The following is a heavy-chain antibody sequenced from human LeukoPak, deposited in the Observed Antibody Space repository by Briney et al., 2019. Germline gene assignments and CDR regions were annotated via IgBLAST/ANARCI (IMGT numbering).Heavy chain of an antibody. D-gene: IGHD6-19*01. Sequence: PSETLSLTCTVSGGSISSYYWSWIRQPPGKGLEWIGYIYYSGSTNYNPSLKSRVTISVDTSKNQFSLKLSSVTPEDTAVYYCAREGVGYSSGWSVLNYFDYWGQGTLVTVSS. V-gene: IGHV4-59*12. CDR1: GGSISSYY. CDR2: IYYSGST. J-gene: IGHJ4*02. CDR3: AREGVGYSSGWSVLNYFDY.